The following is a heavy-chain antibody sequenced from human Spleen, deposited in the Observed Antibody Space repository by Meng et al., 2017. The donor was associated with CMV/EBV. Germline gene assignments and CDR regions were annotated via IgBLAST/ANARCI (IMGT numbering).Heavy chain of an antibody. CDR3: AKDGPYQLLATYYYYGMDV. CDR2: ISYDGNNK. J-gene: IGHJ6*02. CDR1: GFTFSSYA. Sequence: GESLKISCAASGFTFSSYAMHWVRQAPGKGLEWVAVISYDGNNKYYADSMKGRFTISRDNSKNTLYLQMNSLRAEDTAVYYCAKDGPYQLLATYYYYGMDVWGQGTTVTVSS. D-gene: IGHD2-2*01. V-gene: IGHV3-30-3*01.